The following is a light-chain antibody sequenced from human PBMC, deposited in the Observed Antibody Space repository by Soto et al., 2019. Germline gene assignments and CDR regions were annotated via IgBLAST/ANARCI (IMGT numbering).Light chain of an antibody. CDR1: NNDIGSYDY. J-gene: IGLJ1*01. CDR2: DVS. CDR3: NSYTMSGTFV. Sequence: QSVLTQPASVSRSPGQSITISCTGANNDIGSYDYVSWYQQHPGKAPKLIISDVSSRPSGVSDRFSGSKSGNTASLTISGLQAEDEADYYCNSYTMSGTFVFGTATKLTVL. V-gene: IGLV2-14*03.